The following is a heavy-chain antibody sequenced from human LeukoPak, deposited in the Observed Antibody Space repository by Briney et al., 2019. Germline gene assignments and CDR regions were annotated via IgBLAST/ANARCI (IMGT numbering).Heavy chain of an antibody. CDR2: ITTSDGNT. CDR3: AKDGGLWVSAHWGDF. J-gene: IGHJ4*02. D-gene: IGHD7-27*01. CDR1: GFTFSSYT. Sequence: PGGSLRLSCAASGFTFSSYTMSWVRQAPGKGLEWVSPITTSDGNTYYADSVKGRCTLSRDNSKDTLFLQMNSLRAEDTAVYYCAKDGGLWVSAHWGDFWGRGTLVTVSS. V-gene: IGHV3-23*01.